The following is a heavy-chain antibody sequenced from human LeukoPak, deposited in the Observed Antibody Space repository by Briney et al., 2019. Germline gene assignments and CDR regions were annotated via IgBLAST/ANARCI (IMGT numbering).Heavy chain of an antibody. D-gene: IGHD1-14*01. CDR2: IYTSGST. CDR3: ARDNPNEGRSGPSEPSRGGAFDI. CDR1: GGSISSYY. V-gene: IGHV4-4*07. J-gene: IGHJ3*02. Sequence: PSETLSLTCTVSGGSISSYYWSWIRQPAGKGLEWIGRIYTSGSTNYNPSLKSRVTMSVDTSKNQFSLKLSSVTAADTAVYYCARDNPNEGRSGPSEPSRGGAFDIWGQGTMVTVSS.